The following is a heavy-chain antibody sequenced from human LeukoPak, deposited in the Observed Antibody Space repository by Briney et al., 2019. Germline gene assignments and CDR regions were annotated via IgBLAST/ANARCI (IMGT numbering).Heavy chain of an antibody. V-gene: IGHV3-48*04. J-gene: IGHJ6*03. CDR2: IGSIGSPI. D-gene: IGHD3-10*01. CDR1: GFTLSNYS. Sequence: GGSLRLSCAASGFTLSNYSMDWVRQAPGKGLEWLSYIGSIGSPIYYADSVKGRFTISRDNAKNSLYLQMNSLRAEDTAVYYCARLFGPTSDYYYMDVWGKGTTVTVSS. CDR3: ARLFGPTSDYYYMDV.